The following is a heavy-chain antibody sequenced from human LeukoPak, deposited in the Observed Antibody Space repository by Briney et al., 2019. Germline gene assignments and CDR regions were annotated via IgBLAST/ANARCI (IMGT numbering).Heavy chain of an antibody. J-gene: IGHJ6*03. D-gene: IGHD3-3*01. CDR3: ARARPILEWAVGYYYYMDV. CDR2: ISAYNGNT. V-gene: IGHV1-18*01. CDR1: GYTFTSYG. Sequence: ASVKVSCKASGYTFTSYGISWVRQAPGQGLEWMGWISAYNGNTNYAQKLQGRVTMTTDTSTSTAYMELRSLRSDDTAVYYCARARPILEWAVGYYYYMDVWGKGTTVTVSS.